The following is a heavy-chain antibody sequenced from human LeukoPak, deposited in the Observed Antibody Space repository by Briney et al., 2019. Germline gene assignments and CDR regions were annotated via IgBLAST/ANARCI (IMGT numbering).Heavy chain of an antibody. J-gene: IGHJ4*02. Sequence: SETLSLTCTVSGDSTSNFYWNWIRQSPGKGLEWIGNIHYSGSSVYNPSLKSRGTISIDTSRRQFFLKLNSVTAADTAVSFCALAPTSTWFDFWGPGILVTVSS. V-gene: IGHV4-59*03. CDR2: IHYSGSS. D-gene: IGHD2/OR15-2a*01. CDR3: ALAPTSTWFDF. CDR1: GDSTSNFY.